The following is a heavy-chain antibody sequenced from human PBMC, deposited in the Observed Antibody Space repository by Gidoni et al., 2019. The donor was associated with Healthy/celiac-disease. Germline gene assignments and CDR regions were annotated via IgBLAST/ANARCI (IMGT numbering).Heavy chain of an antibody. J-gene: IGHJ4*02. CDR1: GFTFSSFA. D-gene: IGHD2-15*01. Sequence: QVQRVESGEGVGQPGRSLRHSCAASGFTFSSFAMHWVRQAPGKGLEWVAVISYDGINKYYAYSVKGRFSISRDNSKNTLSLQMISLRAEDTAVYYCARGPATFYYFGYLGQGTLVTVSS. CDR3: ARGPATFYYFGY. V-gene: IGHV3-30-3*01. CDR2: ISYDGINK.